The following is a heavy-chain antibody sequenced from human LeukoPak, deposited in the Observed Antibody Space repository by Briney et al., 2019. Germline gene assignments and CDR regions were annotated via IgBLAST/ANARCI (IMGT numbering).Heavy chain of an antibody. Sequence: GASVKVSCKASGGTFSSYGISWVRQAPGQGLEWMGWISAYNGNTNYAQKLQGRVTMTTDTSTSTAYMELRSLRSDDTAVYYCARDSFEGSEYFQHWGQGTLVTVSS. CDR2: ISAYNGNT. V-gene: IGHV1-18*01. J-gene: IGHJ1*01. CDR3: ARDSFEGSEYFQH. D-gene: IGHD3-16*01. CDR1: GGTFSSYG.